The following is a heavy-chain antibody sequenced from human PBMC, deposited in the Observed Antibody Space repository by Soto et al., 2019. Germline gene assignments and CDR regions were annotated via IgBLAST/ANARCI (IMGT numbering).Heavy chain of an antibody. CDR1: GFTFSSYA. Sequence: EVQLSESGGGLVQPGGSLRLSSAASGFTFSSYAMRWVRQAPVKGLEWVSAISGSGDSTYYADSVKGRFTISRDNSKNTLYLQMNSLRAEDTAVYYCARRGSGSYYDYWGQGTLVTVSS. CDR3: ARRGSGSYYDY. D-gene: IGHD1-26*01. J-gene: IGHJ4*02. CDR2: ISGSGDST. V-gene: IGHV3-23*01.